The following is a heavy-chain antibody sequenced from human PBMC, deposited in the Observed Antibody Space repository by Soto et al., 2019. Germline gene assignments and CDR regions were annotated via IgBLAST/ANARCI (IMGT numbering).Heavy chain of an antibody. Sequence: GGSLRLSCAASGFTFSSYAMSWVRQAPGRGLEWVSAISGSGGGTYYADSVKGRFTISRDNSKNTLDLQMSSLGADDTAVYYCAKGSSGSRPYYFDYWGQGT. CDR3: AKGSSGSRPYYFDY. V-gene: IGHV3-23*01. CDR1: GFTFSSYA. J-gene: IGHJ4*02. CDR2: ISGSGGGT. D-gene: IGHD3-22*01.